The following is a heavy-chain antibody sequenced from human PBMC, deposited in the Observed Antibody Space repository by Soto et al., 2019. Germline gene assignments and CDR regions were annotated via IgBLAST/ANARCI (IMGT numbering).Heavy chain of an antibody. V-gene: IGHV3-23*01. D-gene: IGHD2-21*01. Sequence: GGSLSPSCAASGFTFTGFPVGWVPQAPGKGLEWVSAISGSGGATYYADSVKGRFTVSRDNSRNTVYLQVNTLRDEDTAVYYCSRGGGGGVFDHWGQGTLVTVSS. CDR2: ISGSGGAT. CDR1: GFTFTGFP. CDR3: SRGGGGGVFDH. J-gene: IGHJ4*02.